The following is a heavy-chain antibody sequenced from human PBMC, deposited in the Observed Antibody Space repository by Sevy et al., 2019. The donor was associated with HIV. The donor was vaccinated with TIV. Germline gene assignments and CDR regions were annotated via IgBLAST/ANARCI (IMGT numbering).Heavy chain of an antibody. J-gene: IGHJ6*02. D-gene: IGHD5-12*01. CDR1: EFSFKSYW. Sequence: GGSLRLSCVASEFSFKSYWMSWVRQAPGKGLEWVASSNQEGKEKDYVGSVKGRFTISRDNGKNSMYLQMNSLRVEDTAVYYCARTGAYADTYPCDYGMDVWGQGTTVTVSS. CDR3: ARTGAYADTYPCDYGMDV. V-gene: IGHV3-7*03. CDR2: SNQEGKEK.